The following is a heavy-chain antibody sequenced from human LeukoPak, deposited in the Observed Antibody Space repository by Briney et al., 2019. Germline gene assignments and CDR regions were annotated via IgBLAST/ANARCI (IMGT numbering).Heavy chain of an antibody. V-gene: IGHV1-2*02. CDR2: INPNSGGT. CDR1: GYTFTSYD. D-gene: IGHD6-13*01. Sequence: ASVKVSCKASGYTFTSYDINWVRQATGQGLEWMGWINPNSGGTNYAQKFQGRVTMTRDTSISTAYMELSRLRSDDTAVYYCARAAAGTGFDAFDIWGQGTMVTVSS. CDR3: ARAAAGTGFDAFDI. J-gene: IGHJ3*02.